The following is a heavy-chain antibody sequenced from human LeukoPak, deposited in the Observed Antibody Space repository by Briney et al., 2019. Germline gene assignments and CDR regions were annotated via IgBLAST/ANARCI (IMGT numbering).Heavy chain of an antibody. J-gene: IGHJ4*02. CDR2: ISSSSTFI. Sequence: GRSLRLSCAASGFTFSSYSMNWVRQASGKGLEWVSSISSSSTFIYYADSLKGRFTISRDNAEKSLYLQLNSLGAEDTAVYYCGRGSCSSTSCNIDYWGQGTLVTVSS. CDR3: GRGSCSSTSCNIDY. D-gene: IGHD2-2*01. CDR1: GFTFSSYS. V-gene: IGHV3-21*01.